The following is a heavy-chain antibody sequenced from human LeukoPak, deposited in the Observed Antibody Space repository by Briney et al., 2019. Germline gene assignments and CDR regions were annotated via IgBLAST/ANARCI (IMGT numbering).Heavy chain of an antibody. J-gene: IGHJ6*03. CDR2: IIPIFGTA. CDR1: GGTFSSYA. Sequence: SVKVSCKASGGTFSSYAISWVRQAPGQGLEWMGGIIPIFGTANYAQKFQGRVTITADKSTSTAYMELSSLGSEDTAVYYCARSGPPRGYPSYYYYYMDVWGKGTTVTVSS. V-gene: IGHV1-69*06. D-gene: IGHD3-22*01. CDR3: ARSGPPRGYPSYYYYYMDV.